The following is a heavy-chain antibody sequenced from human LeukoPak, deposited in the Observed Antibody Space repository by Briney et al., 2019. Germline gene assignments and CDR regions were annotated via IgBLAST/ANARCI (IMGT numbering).Heavy chain of an antibody. J-gene: IGHJ4*02. CDR2: IHYSGST. CDR1: GGSISSYY. V-gene: IGHV4-59*12. Sequence: SKTLSLTCTVSGGSISSYYLSWIRKPPGKGLERIGYIHYSGSTNYNPSLKSRVTISVDTSKNQFSLKLSSVTAADTAVYYCARRGVVPSAVLDYWGQGTLVTVSS. CDR3: ARRGVVPSAVLDY. D-gene: IGHD2-2*01.